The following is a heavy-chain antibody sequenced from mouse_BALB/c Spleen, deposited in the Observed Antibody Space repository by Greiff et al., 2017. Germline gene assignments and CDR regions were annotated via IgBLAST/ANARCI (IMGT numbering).Heavy chain of an antibody. CDR3: ARLGDYDGAY. CDR1: GYAFSSSW. J-gene: IGHJ3*01. CDR2: IYPGDGDT. Sequence: QVQLKQSGPELVKPGASVKISCKASGYAFSSSWMNWVKQRPGQGLEWIGRIYPGDGDTNYNGKFKGKATLTADKSSSTAYMQLSSLTSVDSAVYFCARLGDYDGAYWGQGTLVTVSA. V-gene: IGHV1-82*01. D-gene: IGHD2-4*01.